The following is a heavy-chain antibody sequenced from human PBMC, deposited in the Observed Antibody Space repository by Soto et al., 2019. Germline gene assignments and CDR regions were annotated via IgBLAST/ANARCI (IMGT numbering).Heavy chain of an antibody. Sequence: SETLSLTCTVSGGSISSYYWSWIRQPPGKGLEWIGYIYYSGSTNYNPSLKSRVTISVDTSKNQFSLKLSSVTAADTAMYYCARIGMTTVTKTRYYGMDVWGQGTTVTVSS. J-gene: IGHJ6*02. CDR3: ARIGMTTVTKTRYYGMDV. V-gene: IGHV4-59*01. CDR2: IYYSGST. CDR1: GGSISSYY. D-gene: IGHD4-17*01.